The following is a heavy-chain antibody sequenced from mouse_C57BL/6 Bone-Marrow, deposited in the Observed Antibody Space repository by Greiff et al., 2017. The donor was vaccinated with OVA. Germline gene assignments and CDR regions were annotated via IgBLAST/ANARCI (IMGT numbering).Heavy chain of an antibody. CDR3: ARTYGSSPLAY. CDR2: LNPSSGYP. D-gene: IGHD1-1*01. CDR1: GYTFTSYW. J-gene: IGHJ3*01. Sequence: VQLQQSGAELAKPGASVKLSCKASGYTFTSYWMHWVKQRPGQGLEWIGYLNPSSGYPTYNQKFKDKATLTADKSSSTAYMQLSSLTYEDSAVYYGARTYGSSPLAYWGQGTLVTVSA. V-gene: IGHV1-7*01.